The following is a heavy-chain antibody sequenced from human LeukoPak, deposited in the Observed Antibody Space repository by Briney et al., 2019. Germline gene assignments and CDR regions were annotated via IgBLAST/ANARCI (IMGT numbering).Heavy chain of an antibody. D-gene: IGHD1-26*01. CDR1: GYTFTSYD. CDR2: MNPNSGNT. CDR3: AKGRGEWELLD. V-gene: IGHV1-8*01. Sequence: ASVKVSCKASGYTFTSYDINWVRQATGQGLEWMGWMNPNSGNTGYAQKFQGRVTITRDTSISIVYMELSSLSSEDTAVYYCAKGRGEWELLDWGQGTLVTVSS. J-gene: IGHJ4*02.